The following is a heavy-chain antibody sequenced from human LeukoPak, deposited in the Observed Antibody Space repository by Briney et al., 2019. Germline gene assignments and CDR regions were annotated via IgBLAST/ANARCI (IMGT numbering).Heavy chain of an antibody. CDR1: GGSISSYY. Sequence: SETLSLTCTVSGGSISSYYWSWIRQPPGKGLEWIGYIYYSGSTNYNPSLKSRVTISVDTSKNQFSLKLSSVTAADTAVYYCARTIYDSSGYYSLHPWGDAFDIWGQGTMVTVSS. J-gene: IGHJ3*02. CDR2: IYYSGST. V-gene: IGHV4-59*08. CDR3: ARTIYDSSGYYSLHPWGDAFDI. D-gene: IGHD3-22*01.